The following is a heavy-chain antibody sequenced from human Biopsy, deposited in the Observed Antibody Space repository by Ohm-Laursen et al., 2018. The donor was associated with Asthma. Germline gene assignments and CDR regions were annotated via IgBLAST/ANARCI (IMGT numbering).Heavy chain of an antibody. D-gene: IGHD2-15*01. Sequence: SLRLSCTASGFTFGTYDMTWVRQAAGKGLEWVANIKLDGGVTKYVDSVRGRFTISRDNAKNSLYLQMNSLRAEDTAVYYCARDVDLRSVYWGQGTLVTVSS. CDR3: ARDVDLRSVY. J-gene: IGHJ4*02. CDR1: GFTFGTYD. V-gene: IGHV3-7*05. CDR2: IKLDGGVT.